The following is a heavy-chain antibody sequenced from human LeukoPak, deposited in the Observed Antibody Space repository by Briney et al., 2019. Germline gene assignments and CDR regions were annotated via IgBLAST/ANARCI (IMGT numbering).Heavy chain of an antibody. Sequence: SETLSLTCTVSGGSISSYYWSWIRQSPGKGLECIGYIHYTGSTNYNPSLKSRITISVETSKNQFSLTLKSVTAADTAVYYCARGGYYGSGNDFRFDPWGQGTLVTVSS. J-gene: IGHJ5*02. V-gene: IGHV4-59*01. CDR3: ARGGYYGSGNDFRFDP. D-gene: IGHD3-10*01. CDR2: IHYTGST. CDR1: GGSISSYY.